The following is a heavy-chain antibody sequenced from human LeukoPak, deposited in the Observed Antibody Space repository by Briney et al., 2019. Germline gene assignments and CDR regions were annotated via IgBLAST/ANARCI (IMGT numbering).Heavy chain of an antibody. Sequence: SETLSLTCTVSGGSISTYYWSWIRQPPGKGLEWIGYIYYTGSTNYNPSLKSRVTISVDTSKNQFSLKLRSVTAADTAVYYCARPGVGRGDDAFDIWGQGTMVTVSS. V-gene: IGHV4-59*08. CDR2: IYYTGST. CDR3: ARPGVGRGDDAFDI. CDR1: GGSISTYY. J-gene: IGHJ3*02. D-gene: IGHD3-3*01.